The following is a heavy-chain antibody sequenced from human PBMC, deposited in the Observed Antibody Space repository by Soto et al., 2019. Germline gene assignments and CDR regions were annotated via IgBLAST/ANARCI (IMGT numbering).Heavy chain of an antibody. CDR1: SGPTSSHN. V-gene: IGHV4-59*08. CDR3: VRQGIGILHGLVDV. J-gene: IGHJ6*02. D-gene: IGHD3-10*01. CDR2: VYSTGGT. Sequence: QVQLQQSGPGLVKPSETLSLTCSVSSGPTSSHNWGWIRQTPGRGLEWIGYVYSTGGTSYNPSLNSRVTISAGTSRNHIPPTPTALTAAETAVYYCVRQGIGILHGLVDVWGQGTTVRVS.